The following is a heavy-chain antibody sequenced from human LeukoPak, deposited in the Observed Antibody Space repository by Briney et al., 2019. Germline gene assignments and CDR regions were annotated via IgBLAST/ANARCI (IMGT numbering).Heavy chain of an antibody. D-gene: IGHD3-10*01. Sequence: GGSLRLSCAASGFTSSSYAMSWVRQAPGKGLEWVSAISGSGGSTYYADSVKGRFTISRDNSKNTLYLQMNSLRAEDTAVYYCAKGELWFGELLRFDYWGQGTLVTVSS. CDR1: GFTSSSYA. CDR3: AKGELWFGELLRFDY. J-gene: IGHJ4*02. CDR2: ISGSGGST. V-gene: IGHV3-23*01.